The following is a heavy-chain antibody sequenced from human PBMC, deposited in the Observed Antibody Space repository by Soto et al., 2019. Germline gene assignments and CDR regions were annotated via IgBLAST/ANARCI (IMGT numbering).Heavy chain of an antibody. J-gene: IGHJ4*02. Sequence: ASVKVSCKASGYTFTSYYMHWVRQAPGQGLEWMGIINPSGGSTSYAQKFQGRVTMTRDTSTSTAYMELRSLRSDDTAVYYCARDETNYDFWSGYYFGVYYFDYWGQGTLVTVSS. D-gene: IGHD3-3*01. CDR1: GYTFTSYY. V-gene: IGHV1-46*01. CDR3: ARDETNYDFWSGYYFGVYYFDY. CDR2: INPSGGST.